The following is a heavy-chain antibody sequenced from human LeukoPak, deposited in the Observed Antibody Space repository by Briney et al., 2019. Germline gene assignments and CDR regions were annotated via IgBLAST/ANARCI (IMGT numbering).Heavy chain of an antibody. CDR1: GFTFSSYA. J-gene: IGHJ5*02. Sequence: HPGGSLRLSCAASGFTFSSYAMSWVRQAPGKGLEWVSATSGSGGSTYYADSVKGRFTISRDNSKNTLYLQMNSLRAEDTAVYYCALGRVEHSYGPWGQGTLVTVSS. CDR3: ALGRVEHSYGP. V-gene: IGHV3-23*01. D-gene: IGHD5-18*01. CDR2: TSGSGGST.